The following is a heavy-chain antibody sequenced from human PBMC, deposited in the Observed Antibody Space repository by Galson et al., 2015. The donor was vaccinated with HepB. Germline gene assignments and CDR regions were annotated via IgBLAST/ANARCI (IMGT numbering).Heavy chain of an antibody. CDR1: GFTFSSYS. CDR2: ISRSSTYI. CDR3: ARDPITVAGTGYYYYYMDV. Sequence: SLRLSCAASGFTFSSYSMNWVRQAPGKGLEWVSSISRSSTYIYYAESLEGRFSISRDNAKNSLYLQMNSLRAEDTAVYYCARDPITVAGTGYYYYYMDVWGKGTTVTVSS. J-gene: IGHJ6*03. D-gene: IGHD6-19*01. V-gene: IGHV3-21*01.